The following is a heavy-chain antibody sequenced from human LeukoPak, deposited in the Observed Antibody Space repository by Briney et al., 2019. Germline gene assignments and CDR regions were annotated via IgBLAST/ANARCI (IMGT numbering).Heavy chain of an antibody. CDR3: ARSHSVTTSPFDY. V-gene: IGHV3-11*04. CDR2: ISSSGSTI. CDR1: GCTFSDYY. J-gene: IGHJ4*02. Sequence: GGSLRLSCAASGCTFSDYYMSWIRQPPGKGLDWVSYISSSGSTIYYPDSVKGRFTISRDNAKNSLYLQMNSLRAEDTAVYFCARSHSVTTSPFDYWGQGTLVTVSS. D-gene: IGHD4-17*01.